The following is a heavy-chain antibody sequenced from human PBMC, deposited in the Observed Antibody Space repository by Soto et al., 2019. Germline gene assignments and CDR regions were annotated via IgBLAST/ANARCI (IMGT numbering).Heavy chain of an antibody. D-gene: IGHD6-13*01. CDR1: GFTFSSYA. CDR3: AKEGIAAPPLYYYYGMDV. J-gene: IGHJ6*02. V-gene: IGHV3-23*01. CDR2: ISGSGGST. Sequence: VGSLRLSCAASGFTFSSYAMSWVRQAPGKGLEWVSAISGSGGSTYYADSVKGRFTISRDNSKNTLYLQMNSLTAEDTAVYYCAKEGIAAPPLYYYYGMDVWGQGTTVTVSS.